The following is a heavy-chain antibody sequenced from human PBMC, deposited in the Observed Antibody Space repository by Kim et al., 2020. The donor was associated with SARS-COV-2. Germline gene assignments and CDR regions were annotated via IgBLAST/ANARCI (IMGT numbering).Heavy chain of an antibody. CDR1: GASISSSNW. CDR2: IHHSGST. Sequence: SETLSLTCAVSGASISSSNWWSWVRQPPGKGLEWIGEIHHSGSTNYNPSPKSRVTISVDKSKNQFSLKLSSVTAADTAVYYCARLLWFGESWFDPWGQGTLVTVSS. CDR3: ARLLWFGESWFDP. V-gene: IGHV4-4*02. J-gene: IGHJ5*02. D-gene: IGHD3-10*01.